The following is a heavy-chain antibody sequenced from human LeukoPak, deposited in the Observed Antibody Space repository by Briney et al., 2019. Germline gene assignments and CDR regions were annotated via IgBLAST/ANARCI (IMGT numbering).Heavy chain of an antibody. V-gene: IGHV1-2*02. J-gene: IGHJ4*02. D-gene: IGHD2-8*01. CDR1: GYMFTAPY. CDR3: ARVGYCTKGVCMNYDY. CDR2: INPNSGGT. Sequence: ASVKVSCKASGYMFTAPYIHWMRQAPGQGLEWMGWINPNSGGTRYAQTFQGRITVNRDTSTSTAYMELSGLRDDDTAVYYCARVGYCTKGVCMNYDYWGQGTLVTVSS.